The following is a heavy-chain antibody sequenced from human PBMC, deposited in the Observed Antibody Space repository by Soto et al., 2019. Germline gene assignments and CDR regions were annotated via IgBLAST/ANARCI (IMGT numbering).Heavy chain of an antibody. CDR1: GFTFSSYA. Sequence: GSLRLSGPASGFTFSSYAMSWVRQAPGKGLEWVSAISGSGGSTYYAGSVKGRFTISRDNSKNTLYLQMNSLRAEDTAVYYCAKDAAAAGTLYYYYYGMDVWGQGTTVTVSS. CDR2: ISGSGGST. CDR3: AKDAAAAGTLYYYYYGMDV. V-gene: IGHV3-23*01. D-gene: IGHD6-13*01. J-gene: IGHJ6*02.